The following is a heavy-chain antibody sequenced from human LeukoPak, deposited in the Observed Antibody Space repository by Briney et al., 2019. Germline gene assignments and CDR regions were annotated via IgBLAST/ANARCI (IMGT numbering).Heavy chain of an antibody. Sequence: SETLSLTCAVYGGSFSGYYWSWIRQPPGKGLEWIGEINHSGSTNYNPSLKSRVTISVDTSKNQFSLKLSSVTAADTAVYYCARGSYGYVWGSYRYRNWFDPWGQGTLVTVSS. CDR1: GGSFSGYY. D-gene: IGHD3-16*02. V-gene: IGHV4-34*01. CDR2: INHSGST. CDR3: ARGSYGYVWGSYRYRNWFDP. J-gene: IGHJ5*02.